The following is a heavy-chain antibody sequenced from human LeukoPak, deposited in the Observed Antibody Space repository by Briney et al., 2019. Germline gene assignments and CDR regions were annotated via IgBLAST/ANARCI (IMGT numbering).Heavy chain of an antibody. CDR3: ARGGPVLRFFDCLLSVHFDY. J-gene: IGHJ4*02. Sequence: PSETLSLTCAVYGGSFSGYYWSWIRQPPGKGLEWIGEINHSGSTNYNPSLKSRVTISVDTSKNQFSLKLSSVTAADTAVYYFARGGPVLRFFDCLLSVHFDYGGQGTLVTVSS. CDR2: INHSGST. D-gene: IGHD3-9*01. V-gene: IGHV4-34*01. CDR1: GGSFSGYY.